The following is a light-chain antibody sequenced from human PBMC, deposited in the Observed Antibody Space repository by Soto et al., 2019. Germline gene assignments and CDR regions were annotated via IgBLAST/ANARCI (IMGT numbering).Light chain of an antibody. CDR2: GAA. Sequence: EIVLTQSPGSLSLSPGQRATLSCRASQSVDTTFFAWYQKKPGQAPRLLIYGAAKRATGIPDRFSSSGSGTDVTLIIGRLEPEDFAVYYCQQYMSSVTFGQGTKVEIK. CDR3: QQYMSSVT. CDR1: QSVDTTF. J-gene: IGKJ1*01. V-gene: IGKV3-20*01.